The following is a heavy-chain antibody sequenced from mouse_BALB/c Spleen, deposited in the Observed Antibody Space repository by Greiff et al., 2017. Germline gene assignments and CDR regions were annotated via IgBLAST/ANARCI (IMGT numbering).Heavy chain of an antibody. CDR2: IYPGNSDT. Sequence: VQLQQSGTVLARPGASVKMSCKASGYSFTSYWMPWVKQRPGQGLEWIGAIYPGNSDTSYNQKFKGKAKLTAVTSASTAYMELSSLTNEDSAVYYCTRRGEADYDRFAYWGQGTLVTVSA. V-gene: IGHV1-5*01. CDR3: TRRGEADYDRFAY. D-gene: IGHD2-4*01. J-gene: IGHJ3*01. CDR1: GYSFTSYW.